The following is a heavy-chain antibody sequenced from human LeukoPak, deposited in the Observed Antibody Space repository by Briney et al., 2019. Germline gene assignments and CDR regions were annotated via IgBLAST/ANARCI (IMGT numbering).Heavy chain of an antibody. J-gene: IGHJ6*03. CDR1: GGSISSYY. CDR2: IYYSGST. CDR3: ARAYSNYGYYYYMDV. V-gene: IGHV4-59*01. Sequence: SETLSLTCTVSGGSISSYYWSWIRQPPGKGLEWIGYIYYSGSTNYNPSLKSRVTISVDTSKNQFSLKLGSVTAADTAVYYCARAYSNYGYYYYMDVWGKGTTVTVSS. D-gene: IGHD4-11*01.